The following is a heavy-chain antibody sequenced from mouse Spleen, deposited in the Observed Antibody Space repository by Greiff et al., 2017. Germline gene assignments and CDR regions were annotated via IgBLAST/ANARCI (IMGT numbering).Heavy chain of an antibody. CDR3: TRPVVARDYFDY. D-gene: IGHD1-1*01. V-gene: IGHV1-15*01. CDR1: GYTFTDYE. CDR2: IDPETGGT. Sequence: QVQLKESGAELVRPGASVTLSCKASGYTFTDYEMHWVKQTPVHGLEWIGAIDPETGGTAYNQKFKGKAILTADKSSSTAYMELRSLTSEDSAVYYCTRPVVARDYFDYWGQGTTLTDSS. J-gene: IGHJ2*01.